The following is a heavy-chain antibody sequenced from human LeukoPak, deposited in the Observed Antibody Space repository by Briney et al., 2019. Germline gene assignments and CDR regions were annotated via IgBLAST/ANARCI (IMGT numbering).Heavy chain of an antibody. CDR2: IYYSGST. D-gene: IGHD1-14*01. J-gene: IGHJ5*02. V-gene: IGHV4-59*08. Sequence: PSETLSLTCTVSGASISNSYWSCRRAPPGKGGGGGAYIYYSGSTNYNPSLKSRVTISVDTSTNPCSLRLNSVTAADTAVYYCARHGGIAPLNWFDPGGQRTLVTVSS. CDR3: ARHGGIAPLNWFDP. CDR1: GASISNSY.